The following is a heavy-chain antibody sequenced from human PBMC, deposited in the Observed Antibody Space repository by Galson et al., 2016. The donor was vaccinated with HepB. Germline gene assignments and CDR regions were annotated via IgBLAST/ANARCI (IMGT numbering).Heavy chain of an antibody. V-gene: IGHV3-15*01. J-gene: IGHJ4*02. CDR1: EFASNNAW. Sequence: SLRLSCAASEFASNNAWMNWVRQAPGKGLEWVGRIKSKADGGTTDYAAPVKGRFIISRDDSKNTMYVEMNGLNTEDTDEYYCTAAQYCTGGSCYFDYWGPGTLVTVSS. CDR2: IKSKADGGTT. CDR3: TAAQYCTGGSCYFDY. D-gene: IGHD2-8*02.